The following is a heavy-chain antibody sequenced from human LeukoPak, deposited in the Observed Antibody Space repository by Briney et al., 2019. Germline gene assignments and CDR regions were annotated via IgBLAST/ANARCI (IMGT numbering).Heavy chain of an antibody. V-gene: IGHV4-39*01. J-gene: IGHJ4*02. D-gene: IGHD3-10*01. CDR2: IYYSGST. CDR3: ARSFYGFGGYFDY. CDR1: GVSISSSSYY. Sequence: PSETLSLTCTVSGVSISSSSYYWGWIRQPPGKGLEWIGSIYYSGSTYYNPSLKSRVTISVDTSKNQFSLKLSSVTAADTAVYYCARSFYGFGGYFDYWGQGTLVTVSS.